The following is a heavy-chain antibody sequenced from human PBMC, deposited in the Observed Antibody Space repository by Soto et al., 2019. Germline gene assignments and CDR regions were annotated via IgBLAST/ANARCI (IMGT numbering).Heavy chain of an antibody. J-gene: IGHJ4*02. CDR3: AYRVGSRGSFDY. D-gene: IGHD6-25*01. Sequence: QITLKESGPTLVKPTQTLTLTCTFSGFSLTTSGVSVGWIRQPPGKALEWLASIYWNDDKRYSPSLKSRLTLTKDTSKKQVVLTMTNIDPVDTATYYCAYRVGSRGSFDYWGQGTLVTVSS. CDR1: GFSLTTSGVS. CDR2: IYWNDDK. V-gene: IGHV2-5*01.